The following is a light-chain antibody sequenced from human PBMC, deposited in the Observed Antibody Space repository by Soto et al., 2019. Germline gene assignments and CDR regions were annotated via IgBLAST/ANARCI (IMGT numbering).Light chain of an antibody. CDR1: QDINNY. J-gene: IGKJ4*01. CDR2: DAS. CDR3: QQYDNLPLT. V-gene: IGKV1-33*01. Sequence: DIQMTQSPSSLSASVGDRVTITCQASQDINNYLNWYQQKSGKAPKLLIYDASDLETGVPSRFSGSGSGTDFTFTISSLQPEDIDTYYCQQYDNLPLTLGGGTKVDI.